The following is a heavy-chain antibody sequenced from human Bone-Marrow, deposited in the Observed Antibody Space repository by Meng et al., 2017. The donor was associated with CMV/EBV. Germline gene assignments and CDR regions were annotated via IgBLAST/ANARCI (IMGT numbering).Heavy chain of an antibody. D-gene: IGHD3-22*01. CDR2: ISAYNGNT. CDR3: ARDLGDYYDSSGYYYGNWFDP. J-gene: IGHJ5*02. V-gene: IGHV1-18*01. CDR1: GYTFTSYG. Sequence: LVRSGAKVKQPCASVEVSVKDSGYTFTSYGTSWVRQAPGQGLEWMGWISAYNGNTNYAQKLQGRVTMTTDTSTSTAYMELRSLRSDDTAVYYCARDLGDYYDSSGYYYGNWFDPWGQGTLVTVSS.